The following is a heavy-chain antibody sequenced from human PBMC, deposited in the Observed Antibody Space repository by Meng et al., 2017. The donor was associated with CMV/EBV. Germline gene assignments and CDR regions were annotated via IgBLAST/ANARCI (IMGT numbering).Heavy chain of an antibody. Sequence: SVKVSCKASGGTFSSYAISWVRQAPGQGLEWMGGIIPIPGIANYAQKFQGRVTITADKSTSTAYMELSSLRSEDTAVYYCAADYCGGDCYAGTKFDYWGQGTLVTVSS. V-gene: IGHV1-69*10. CDR2: IIPIPGIA. CDR1: GGTFSSYA. J-gene: IGHJ4*02. D-gene: IGHD2-21*01. CDR3: AADYCGGDCYAGTKFDY.